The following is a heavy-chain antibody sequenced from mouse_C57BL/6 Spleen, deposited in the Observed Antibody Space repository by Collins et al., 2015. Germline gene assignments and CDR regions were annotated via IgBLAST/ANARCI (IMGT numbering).Heavy chain of an antibody. CDR2: IDPSDSYT. D-gene: IGHD1-1*01. CDR1: GYTFTSYW. CDR3: ARGEGTTVVATNFDY. Sequence: QVQLQQPGAELVMPGASVKLSCKASGYTFTSYWMHWVKQRPGQGLEWIGEIDPSDSYTNCNQKFKGKSTLTVDKSSSTAYMQLSSLTSEDSAVYYCARGEGTTVVATNFDYWGQGTTLTVSS. V-gene: IGHV1-69*01. J-gene: IGHJ2*01.